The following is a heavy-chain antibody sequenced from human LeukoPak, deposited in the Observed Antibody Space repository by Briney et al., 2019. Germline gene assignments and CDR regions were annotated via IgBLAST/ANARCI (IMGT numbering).Heavy chain of an antibody. J-gene: IGHJ4*02. CDR1: GFTFSSYD. CDR3: ARRAGAYSHPYDY. CDR2: ISYDGSNK. Sequence: GGSLRLSCAASGFTFSSYDMHWIRQAPGKGLEWVAVISYDGSNKYYGDSVKGRFTISRDNSKNTLYLQMNSLRAEDTAVYYCARRAGAYSHPYDYWGQGTLVTVSS. D-gene: IGHD4/OR15-4a*01. V-gene: IGHV3-30*03.